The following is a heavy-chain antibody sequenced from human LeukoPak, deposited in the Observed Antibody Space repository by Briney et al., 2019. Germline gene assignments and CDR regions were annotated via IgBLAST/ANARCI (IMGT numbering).Heavy chain of an antibody. CDR3: AKDGLYYDGSAHVYYFDY. J-gene: IGHJ4*02. Sequence: GGSLRLSCAASGFTFSGYAMTWVRQAPGKGLEWVSSITGSGDYTYYIDSVKGRFTISRDNSKNILYPQMNSLRGEDTALYYCAKDGLYYDGSAHVYYFDYWGQGTLVAVSS. CDR1: GFTFSGYA. V-gene: IGHV3-23*01. D-gene: IGHD3-22*01. CDR2: ITGSGDYT.